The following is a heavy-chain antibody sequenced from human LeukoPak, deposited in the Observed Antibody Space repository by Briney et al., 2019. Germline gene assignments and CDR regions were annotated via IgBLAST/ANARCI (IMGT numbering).Heavy chain of an antibody. CDR1: GFTFSSYW. CDR2: IKQDGSEK. V-gene: IGHV3-7*01. Sequence: GGSLRLSCAASGFTFSSYWMSWVRQAPGKGLEWVANIKQDGSEKYYVDSVKGRFTISRDNAKNSLYLQMNSLRAEDTAVYYCARDHRGIYSPFDYWGQGTLVTVSS. J-gene: IGHJ4*02. D-gene: IGHD2-21*01. CDR3: ARDHRGIYSPFDY.